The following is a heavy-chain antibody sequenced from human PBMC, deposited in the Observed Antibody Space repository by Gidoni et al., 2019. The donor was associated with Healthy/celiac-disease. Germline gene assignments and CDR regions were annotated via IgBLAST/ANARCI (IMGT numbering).Heavy chain of an antibody. J-gene: IGHJ3*02. D-gene: IGHD3-22*01. CDR3: ANYYYDSSGDDLTADAFDI. Sequence: EVQLVESGGGLVQPGGSLRLSCAASGFTFSSYAMSWVRQAPGTGLEWVSAISGSGGSTYYADSVKGRFTISRDNSKNTLYLQMNSLRAEDTAVYYCANYYYDSSGDDLTADAFDIWGQGTMVTVSS. CDR1: GFTFSSYA. V-gene: IGHV3-23*04. CDR2: ISGSGGST.